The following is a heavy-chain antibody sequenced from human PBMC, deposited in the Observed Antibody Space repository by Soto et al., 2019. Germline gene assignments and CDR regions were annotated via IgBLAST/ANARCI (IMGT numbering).Heavy chain of an antibody. CDR3: ARDREYYFWSGSHGVSYGMDV. CDR2: IWYDGSNK. J-gene: IGHJ6*02. Sequence: GGSLRLSCAASGFTFSSYGMHWVRQAPGKGLEWVAVIWYDGSNKYYADSVKGRVTISRDNSKNTLYLQMNSLRAEDTAVYYCARDREYYFWSGSHGVSYGMDVWGQGTTVTVSS. V-gene: IGHV3-33*01. CDR1: GFTFSSYG. D-gene: IGHD3-3*01.